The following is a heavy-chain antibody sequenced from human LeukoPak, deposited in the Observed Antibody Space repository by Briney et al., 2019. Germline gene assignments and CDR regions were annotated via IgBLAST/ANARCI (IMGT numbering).Heavy chain of an antibody. D-gene: IGHD2-2*01. CDR1: GGSISTYY. CDR2: IYDTGTA. CDR3: ARVKIVVVPAATLYYFDY. V-gene: IGHV4-59*12. J-gene: IGHJ4*02. Sequence: KPSETLSLTCTVSGGSISTYYWSWIRQPPGKGLEWIGYIYDTGTANYNPSLKSRITISVVTSKNEISLKLSSVTAADTAVYYCARVKIVVVPAATLYYFDYWGQGTLVTVSS.